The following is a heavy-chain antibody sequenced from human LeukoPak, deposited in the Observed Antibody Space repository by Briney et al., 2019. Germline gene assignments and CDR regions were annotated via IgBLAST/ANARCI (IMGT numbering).Heavy chain of an antibody. CDR3: ARVAYCGGDCYSFDY. D-gene: IGHD2-21*02. J-gene: IGHJ4*02. CDR1: GGSISGYY. CDR2: IYYSGST. Sequence: SETLSLTCTVSGGSISGYYWSWIRQPPGKGLEWIAYIYYSGSTNYNPSIKSRVTISVDTSKKQFSLKLSSVTAADTAVYYCARVAYCGGDCYSFDYWGQGTLVTVSS. V-gene: IGHV4-59*01.